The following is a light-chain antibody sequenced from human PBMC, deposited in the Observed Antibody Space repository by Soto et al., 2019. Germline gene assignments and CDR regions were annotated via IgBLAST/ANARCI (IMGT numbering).Light chain of an antibody. CDR2: GAS. V-gene: IGKV3-20*01. Sequence: EIVLTQSPGTPSLSPGERATLSCRASQSFTSRSLAWYQQKPGLAPRLLISGASNRAAGIPDRFSGSGSGTDFTLTISRLEPEDFAVYYCQQYDSSPRTFGQGTKVDIK. J-gene: IGKJ1*01. CDR3: QQYDSSPRT. CDR1: QSFTSRS.